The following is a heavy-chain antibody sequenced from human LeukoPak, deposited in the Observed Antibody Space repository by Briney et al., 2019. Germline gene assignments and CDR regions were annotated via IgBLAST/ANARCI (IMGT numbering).Heavy chain of an antibody. CDR2: INSDGSST. V-gene: IGHV3-74*01. D-gene: IGHD3-10*01. J-gene: IGHJ4*02. Sequence: GGSLRLSCAASGFTFSSYWMHWVRQAPGKGLVCVSRINSDGSSTSYADSVKGRFTISRDNAKNTLYLQMNSLRAEDTAVYYCERSPPYGSGSYYWGQGTLVTVSS. CDR3: ERSPPYGSGSYY. CDR1: GFTFSSYW.